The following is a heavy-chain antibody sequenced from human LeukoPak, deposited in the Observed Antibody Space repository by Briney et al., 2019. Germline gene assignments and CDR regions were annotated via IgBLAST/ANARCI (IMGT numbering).Heavy chain of an antibody. CDR1: GGSISSSSYY. Sequence: SETLSLTCTVSGGSISSSSYYWGWIRQPPGKGLEWIGSIYYSGSTYYNPSLKSRVTISVDTSKNQFSLKLSSVTAADTAVYYCARVPGWYLSYFDLWGRGTLVTVSS. J-gene: IGHJ2*01. D-gene: IGHD6-19*01. CDR3: ARVPGWYLSYFDL. V-gene: IGHV4-39*07. CDR2: IYYSGST.